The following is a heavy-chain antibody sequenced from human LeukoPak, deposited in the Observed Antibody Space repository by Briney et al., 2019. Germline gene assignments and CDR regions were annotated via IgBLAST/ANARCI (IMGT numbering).Heavy chain of an antibody. CDR1: GGSISSGDHF. V-gene: IGHV4-31*03. CDR3: AVDYGGDSGGAFDI. CDR2: IFYSGST. D-gene: IGHD4-23*01. Sequence: SETLSLTCTVSGGSISSGDHFWSWIRQHPGKGLEWIGYIFYSGSTYYNPSLKSRVTISVDTSKNQFSLKLTSVTAADTAVYYCAVDYGGDSGGAFDIWGQGTMVTVSS. J-gene: IGHJ3*02.